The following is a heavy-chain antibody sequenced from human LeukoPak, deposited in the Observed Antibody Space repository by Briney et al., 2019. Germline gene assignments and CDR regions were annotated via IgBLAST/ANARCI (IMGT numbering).Heavy chain of an antibody. V-gene: IGHV4-30-2*03. CDR2: MYYSGGT. J-gene: IGHJ4*02. CDR1: GGSISSGGYT. Sequence: SQTLSLTCAVSGGSISSGGYTWRWIRQPPGKGLEWIGSMYYSGGTYYKSPLKSRVTISIDTSKNQFSLKLNSVTAADTAVYYCARLVRYCITNRCYPFDYWGQGTLVTVSS. CDR3: ARLVRYCITNRCYPFDY. D-gene: IGHD2-2*01.